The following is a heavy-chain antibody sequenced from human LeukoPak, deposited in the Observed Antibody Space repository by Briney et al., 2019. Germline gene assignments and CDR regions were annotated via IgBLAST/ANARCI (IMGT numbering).Heavy chain of an antibody. J-gene: IGHJ4*02. V-gene: IGHV3-53*05. Sequence: GGSLRLSCAASGFTFTTSYMTWVRQAPGKGLEWVSVIYSGGSIYYADSVKGRFTISRDNSKNTLYLQMNSLRAEDTAVYYCAKEGCSSTSCWGQGTLVTVSS. CDR3: AKEGCSSTSC. CDR2: IYSGGSI. D-gene: IGHD2-2*01. CDR1: GFTFTTSY.